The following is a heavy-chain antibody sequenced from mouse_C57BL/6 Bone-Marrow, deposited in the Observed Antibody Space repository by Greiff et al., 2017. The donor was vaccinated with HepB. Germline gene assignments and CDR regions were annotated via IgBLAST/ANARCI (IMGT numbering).Heavy chain of an antibody. V-gene: IGHV1-9*01. Sequence: VQLQQSGAELLKPGASVKLSCKATGYTFTGYWIEWVKQRPGHGLEWIGEILPGSGSTNYNEKFKGKATFTADTSSNTAYMQLSSLTTEDSAIYYCARDITTVVAPPYWYFDVWGTGTTVTVSS. CDR2: ILPGSGST. CDR3: ARDITTVVAPPYWYFDV. J-gene: IGHJ1*03. CDR1: GYTFTGYW. D-gene: IGHD1-1*01.